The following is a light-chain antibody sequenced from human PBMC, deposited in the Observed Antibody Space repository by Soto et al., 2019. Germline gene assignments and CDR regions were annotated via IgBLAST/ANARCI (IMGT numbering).Light chain of an antibody. V-gene: IGKV3-20*01. CDR1: QSVSSSY. Sequence: IVLTHSVGTLSLTPGERATLSFRASQSVSSSYLAWYQQKPGQAPRLLIYGASSRATGIPDRFSGSGSGTDFTLTISRLEPEDVAVYYCQLYGSSPLTFGGGTKV. J-gene: IGKJ4*01. CDR2: GAS. CDR3: QLYGSSPLT.